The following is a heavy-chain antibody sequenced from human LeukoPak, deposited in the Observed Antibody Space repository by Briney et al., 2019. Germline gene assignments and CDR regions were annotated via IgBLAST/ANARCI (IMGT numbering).Heavy chain of an antibody. V-gene: IGHV4-30-2*01. CDR2: IYHSGST. D-gene: IGHD3-16*01. CDR1: GGSISSGGYY. Sequence: SQTLSLTCTVSGGSISSGGYYWSWIRQPPGKGLEWIGYIYHSGSTYYNPSLKSRVTISVDRSKNQFSLKLSSVTAADTAVYYCARDKWGEFDYWGQGTLVTVSS. CDR3: ARDKWGEFDY. J-gene: IGHJ4*02.